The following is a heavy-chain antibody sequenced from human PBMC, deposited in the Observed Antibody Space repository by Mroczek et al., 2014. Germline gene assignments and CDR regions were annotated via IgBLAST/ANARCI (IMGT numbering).Heavy chain of an antibody. D-gene: IGHD3-3*01. Sequence: QVQLQQWGPGLVKPSQTLSLTCTVSGGSISSGSYYWSWIRQPAGKGLEWIGRIYTSGSTNYNPSLKSRVTISVDTSKNQFSLKLSSVTAADTAVYYCAREVGPAGWSGYPTENWFDPWGQGTLVTVSS. V-gene: IGHV4-61*02. CDR2: IYTSGST. J-gene: IGHJ5*02. CDR3: AREVGPAGWSGYPTENWFDP. CDR1: GGSISSGSYY.